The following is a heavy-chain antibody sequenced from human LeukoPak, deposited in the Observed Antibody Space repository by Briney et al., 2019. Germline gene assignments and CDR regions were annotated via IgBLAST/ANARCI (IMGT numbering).Heavy chain of an antibody. CDR1: GFTFSSYW. Sequence: GGSLRLSCAASGFTFSSYWMHWVRQAPGKGLVWVSRIDSDGSTTKYADSVKGRFTISRDNAKNTLYLQMNGLRAEDTAVYYCARVPPGDGYGNYWGQGTLVTVSS. J-gene: IGHJ4*02. D-gene: IGHD5-18*01. V-gene: IGHV3-74*01. CDR3: ARVPPGDGYGNY. CDR2: IDSDGSTT.